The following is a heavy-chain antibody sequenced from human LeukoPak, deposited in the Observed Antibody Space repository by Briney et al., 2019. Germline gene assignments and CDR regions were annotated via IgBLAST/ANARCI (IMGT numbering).Heavy chain of an antibody. CDR2: ISWNSGSI. CDR3: AKDLIRGSYLINDAFDI. Sequence: GGSLRLSCAASGFTFDDYAMHWVRQAPGKGLEWVSGISWNSGSIGYADSVKRRFTISRDNAKNSLYLQMNSLRAEDTALYYCAKDLIRGSYLINDAFDIWGQGTMVTVSS. D-gene: IGHD1-26*01. V-gene: IGHV3-9*01. J-gene: IGHJ3*02. CDR1: GFTFDDYA.